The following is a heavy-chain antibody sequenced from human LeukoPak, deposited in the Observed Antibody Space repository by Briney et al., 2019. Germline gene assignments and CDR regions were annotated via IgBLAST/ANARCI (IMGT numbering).Heavy chain of an antibody. CDR3: ARHGGRGYSGYDMEYFQH. CDR1: GGSISRYY. Sequence: PSETLSLTCTVSGGSISRYYWSWIRQPPGKGLEWIGYIYYSGSTNYNPSLKSRVTISIDTSKNYFSLKLSSVTAADTAVYYCARHGGRGYSGYDMEYFQHWGQGTLVTVSS. V-gene: IGHV4-59*08. CDR2: IYYSGST. J-gene: IGHJ1*01. D-gene: IGHD5-12*01.